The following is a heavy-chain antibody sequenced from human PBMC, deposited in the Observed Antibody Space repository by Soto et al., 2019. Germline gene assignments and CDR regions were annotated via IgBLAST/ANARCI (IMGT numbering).Heavy chain of an antibody. V-gene: IGHV3-48*02. D-gene: IGHD1-26*01. CDR3: ARAPGESGSYYGFFDY. CDR2: ISFSSSNI. J-gene: IGHJ4*01. Sequence: EVRLVESGGGLVQPGGSLRLSCEASGFTFSSNNLNWVRQAPGKGLEWVSYISFSSSNIYYADSVKGRFTISRDNAKNSLYLQMNSLRDEDTAVSYCARAPGESGSYYGFFDYWGHGTLVTVSS. CDR1: GFTFSSNN.